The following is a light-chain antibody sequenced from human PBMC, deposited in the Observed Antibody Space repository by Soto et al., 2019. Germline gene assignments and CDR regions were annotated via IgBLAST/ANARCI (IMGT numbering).Light chain of an antibody. CDR3: SSFTSSMTNV. J-gene: IGLJ1*01. Sequence: QSALTQPASVSGSPGQSITISCTGTSSDVGGYSYVSWYQQHPGDAPKLMIYHVTNRPSGVSDRFSGSKSGNTASLTISGLQAADEADYFCSSFTSSMTNVFGSGTKVTVL. CDR1: SSDVGGYSY. V-gene: IGLV2-14*03. CDR2: HVT.